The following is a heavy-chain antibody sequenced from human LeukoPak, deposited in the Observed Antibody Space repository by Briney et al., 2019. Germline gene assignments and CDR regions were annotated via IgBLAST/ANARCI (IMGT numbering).Heavy chain of an antibody. CDR2: IYYSGST. Sequence: SETLSLTCTVSGGSISSGDYYWSWIRQPPGKGLEWVGYIYYSGSTYYNPSLKSRVTISVDTSKNQFSLKLSSVTAADTAVYYCAVVTTTTFDYWGQGTLVTVSS. V-gene: IGHV4-30-4*01. D-gene: IGHD4-23*01. CDR3: AVVTTTTFDY. CDR1: GGSISSGDYY. J-gene: IGHJ4*02.